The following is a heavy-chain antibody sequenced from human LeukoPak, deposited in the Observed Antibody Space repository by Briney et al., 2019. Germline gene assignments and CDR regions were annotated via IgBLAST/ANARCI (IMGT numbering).Heavy chain of an antibody. CDR2: IIPIFGTA. J-gene: IGHJ5*02. D-gene: IGHD3-22*01. Sequence: SVKVSCKASGGTFSSYAISWVRQAPGQGLEWMGGIIPIFGTANYAQKFQGRGTITADESTSTAYMELSSLRSEDTAVYYCARAGDDSSAFSRFDPWGQGTLVTVSS. V-gene: IGHV1-69*13. CDR3: ARAGDDSSAFSRFDP. CDR1: GGTFSSYA.